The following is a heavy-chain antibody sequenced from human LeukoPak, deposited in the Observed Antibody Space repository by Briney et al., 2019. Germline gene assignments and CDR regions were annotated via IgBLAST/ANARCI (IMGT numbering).Heavy chain of an antibody. Sequence: SVKVSCKASGGTFSSYTISWVRQAPGQGLEWMGRIIPILGIANYARKFQGRVTITADKSTSTAYMELSSLRSEDTAVYYCARDRRATVTTFDYWGQGTLVTVSS. J-gene: IGHJ4*02. CDR2: IIPILGIA. CDR1: GGTFSSYT. CDR3: ARDRRATVTTFDY. D-gene: IGHD4-17*01. V-gene: IGHV1-69*04.